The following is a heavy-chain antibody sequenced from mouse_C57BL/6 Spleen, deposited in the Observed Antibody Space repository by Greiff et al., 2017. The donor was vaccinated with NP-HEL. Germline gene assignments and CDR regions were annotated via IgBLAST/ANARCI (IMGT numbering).Heavy chain of an antibody. V-gene: IGHV2-4*01. Sequence: QVHVKQSGPSLVQPSQSLSITCTVSGFSLTSYGVHWVRQPPGKGLEWLGVIWSGGSTDYNAAFISRLSISKDNSKSQVFFKMNSLQADDTAIYYCAKNEGLLQGFAYWGQGTLVTVSA. J-gene: IGHJ3*01. CDR2: IWSGGST. CDR3: AKNEGLLQGFAY. CDR1: GFSLTSYG. D-gene: IGHD2-3*01.